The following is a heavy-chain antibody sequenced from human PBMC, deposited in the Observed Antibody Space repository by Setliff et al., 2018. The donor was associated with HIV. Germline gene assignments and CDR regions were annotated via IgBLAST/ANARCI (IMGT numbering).Heavy chain of an antibody. J-gene: IGHJ4*02. V-gene: IGHV4-59*02. CDR3: ARGVNFDY. Sequence: TLSLTCSVSGGSVSGYYWSWIRQPPGKGLEWIVYIYIYNSGSTNYNPSLTSRVTISADTSRNQFSLKLTSVTAADTAIYYCARGVNFDYWGQGTQVTVSS. D-gene: IGHD3-3*01. CDR1: GGSVSGYY. CDR2: IYIYNSGST.